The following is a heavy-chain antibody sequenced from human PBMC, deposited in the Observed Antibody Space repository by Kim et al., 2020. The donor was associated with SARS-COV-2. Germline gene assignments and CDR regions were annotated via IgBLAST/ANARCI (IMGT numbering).Heavy chain of an antibody. D-gene: IGHD5-12*01. CDR1: GFTFDDYA. CDR2: ISWNSLSI. V-gene: IGHV3-9*01. Sequence: GGSLRLSCVASGFTFDDYAMHWVRQTPGKGLEWVSGISWNSLSIAYADSVKGRFTISRDNAKNSLYLQMNSLRAEDTALYYCAKDRSVNRYSNYDLDYWGQGTLVTVSS. CDR3: AKDRSVNRYSNYDLDY. J-gene: IGHJ4*02.